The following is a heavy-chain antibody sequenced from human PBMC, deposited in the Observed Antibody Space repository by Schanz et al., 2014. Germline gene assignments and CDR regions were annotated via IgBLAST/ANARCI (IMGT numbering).Heavy chain of an antibody. CDR3: AKEPSRGDYDYYFDY. CDR2: ISSSGSYI. CDR1: GFTISSYS. D-gene: IGHD3-22*01. Sequence: VQLVESGGGLVKRGGSLRLSCAASGFTISSYSMNWVRQAPGKGLEWVSSISSSGSYIYYADSVKGRFSISRDNAKNSLYLQMNSLRAEDTAVYYCAKEPSRGDYDYYFDYWGQGTLVTVSS. V-gene: IGHV3-21*04. J-gene: IGHJ4*02.